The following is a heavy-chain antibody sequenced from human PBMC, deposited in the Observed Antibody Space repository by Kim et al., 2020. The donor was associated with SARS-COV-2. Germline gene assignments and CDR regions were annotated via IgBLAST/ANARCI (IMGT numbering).Heavy chain of an antibody. V-gene: IGHV1-2*02. D-gene: IGHD6-19*01. CDR3: ARRCSSGWYGVDFDY. J-gene: IGHJ4*02. CDR1: GYTFTGYY. CDR2: INPNSGGT. Sequence: ASVKVSCKASGYTFTGYYMHWVRQAPGQGLEWMGWINPNSGGTNYAQKFQGRVTMTRDTSISTAYMELSRLRSDDTAVYYCARRCSSGWYGVDFDYWGQGTLVTVSS.